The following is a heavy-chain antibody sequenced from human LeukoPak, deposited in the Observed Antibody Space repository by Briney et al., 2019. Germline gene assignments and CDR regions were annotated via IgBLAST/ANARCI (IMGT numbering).Heavy chain of an antibody. D-gene: IGHD4-23*01. CDR2: ITSSSSYI. J-gene: IGHJ4*02. Sequence: GGSLRLSCAASGFTFSSYTINWVRQAPGKGLEWVSSITSSSSYIYYADSVRGRFTISRDNAKKSLYLQMNSLRAEDTAVYYCARGGYGGNSAPPFDYWGQGTLVTVSS. V-gene: IGHV3-21*01. CDR1: GFTFSSYT. CDR3: ARGGYGGNSAPPFDY.